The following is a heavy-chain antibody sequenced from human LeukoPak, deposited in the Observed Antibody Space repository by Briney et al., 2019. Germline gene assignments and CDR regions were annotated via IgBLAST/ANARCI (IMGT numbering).Heavy chain of an antibody. D-gene: IGHD3-16*01. CDR2: ISGSGGGT. V-gene: IGHV3-23*01. Sequence: GGSLRLSCAASGFTFSSYAMSWVRQAPGKGLEWVSTISGSGGGTYYADSVKGRFTISRDNSKNTLHLQMISLRAEDTAVYYCARDQGAWGYGYNFDYWGQGTLVTVSS. CDR1: GFTFSSYA. J-gene: IGHJ4*02. CDR3: ARDQGAWGYGYNFDY.